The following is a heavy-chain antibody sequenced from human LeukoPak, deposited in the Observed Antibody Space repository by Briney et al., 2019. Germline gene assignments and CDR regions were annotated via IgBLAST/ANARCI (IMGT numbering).Heavy chain of an antibody. D-gene: IGHD2-2*01. CDR1: GFTFSSYG. CDR2: ISYDGSNK. CDR3: AKVGLDCSSTSCYVDY. J-gene: IGHJ4*02. V-gene: IGHV3-30*18. Sequence: GGSLRLSCAASGFTFSSYGMHWVRQAPGKGLEWVAVISYDGSNKYYADSVKGRFTISRDNSKNTLYLQMNSLRAEDTAVYYCAKVGLDCSSTSCYVDYWGQGTLVTVSS.